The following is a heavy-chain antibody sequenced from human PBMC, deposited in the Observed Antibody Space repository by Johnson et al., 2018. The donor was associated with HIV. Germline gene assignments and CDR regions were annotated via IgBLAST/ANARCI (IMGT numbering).Heavy chain of an antibody. V-gene: IGHV3-66*01. CDR3: AKCIWGSSLIDVFDI. CDR1: GFTVSSNY. CDR2: IYSGGST. Sequence: VQLVESGGGLVQPGGSLRLSCAASGFTVSSNYMSWVRQAPGKGLEWVSVIYSGGSTYYADSVKGRFTISRDNSKNTLYLQMNSLRVEDTAVYYCAKCIWGSSLIDVFDIWGQGTMVTVSS. D-gene: IGHD6-13*01. J-gene: IGHJ3*02.